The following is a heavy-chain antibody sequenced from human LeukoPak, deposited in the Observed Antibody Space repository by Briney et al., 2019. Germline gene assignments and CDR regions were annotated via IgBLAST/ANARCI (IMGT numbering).Heavy chain of an antibody. D-gene: IGHD3-16*01. Sequence: GGSLRLSCATSGFTFSNYNMNWVRQAPGKGLEWVSTISSSGRYIYYAESVKGRFIISRDNTNSSLFLQMNSLRAEDTAVYFCARDFDSVTSAFAYWGQGSLVTVSS. CDR3: ARDFDSVTSAFAY. CDR1: GFTFSNYN. V-gene: IGHV3-21*01. J-gene: IGHJ4*02. CDR2: ISSSGRYI.